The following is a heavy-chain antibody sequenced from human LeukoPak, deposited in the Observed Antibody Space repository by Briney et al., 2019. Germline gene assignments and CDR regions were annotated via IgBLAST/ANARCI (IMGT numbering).Heavy chain of an antibody. J-gene: IGHJ4*02. Sequence: ASVKVSCKASGYTFTSYGISWVRQAPGQGLEWMGWISAYNGNTNYAQKLQGRVTMTTDTSTSTAYMELRSLRSDDTAVYYCARPLTYCSSTSCPYYFDYWGQGTLVTVSS. D-gene: IGHD2-2*01. CDR3: ARPLTYCSSTSCPYYFDY. CDR1: GYTFTSYG. V-gene: IGHV1-18*01. CDR2: ISAYNGNT.